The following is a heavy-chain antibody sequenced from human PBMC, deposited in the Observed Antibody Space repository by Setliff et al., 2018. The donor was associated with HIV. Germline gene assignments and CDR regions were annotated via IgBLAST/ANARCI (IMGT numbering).Heavy chain of an antibody. CDR3: AREWRTAMVKYYYYYMDV. CDR1: GYIFTSYG. D-gene: IGHD5-18*01. J-gene: IGHJ6*03. V-gene: IGHV1-18*01. CDR2: ISGNNGKT. Sequence: RASVKVSCKASGYIFTSYGISWVRRAPGQGLEWMGWISGNNGKTNYAQNSQGRVTVTTDTSTSTVYMELRSLRSDDTAVYYCAREWRTAMVKYYYYYMDVWGKGTTVTVSS.